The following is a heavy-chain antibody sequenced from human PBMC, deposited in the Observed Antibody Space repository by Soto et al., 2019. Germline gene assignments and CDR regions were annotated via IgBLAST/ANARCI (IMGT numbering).Heavy chain of an antibody. CDR2: ISTTGSTI. J-gene: IGHJ4*02. Sequence: QVQLVESGGSLVKPGGSLRLSCAASGFTFSDYNMNWIRQAPGKGLEWLSYISTTGSTIYYADSVKGRFTISRDNTKKSLYLQMDSLSAEDTAVYYCARRSHLDYWGQGTLVTVSA. CDR3: ARRSHLDY. V-gene: IGHV3-11*01. CDR1: GFTFSDYN.